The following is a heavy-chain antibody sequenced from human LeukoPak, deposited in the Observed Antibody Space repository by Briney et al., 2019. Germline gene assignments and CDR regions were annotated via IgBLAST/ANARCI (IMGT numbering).Heavy chain of an antibody. J-gene: IGHJ6*03. D-gene: IGHD4-17*01. V-gene: IGHV3-21*04. CDR3: ARQVTNYSYFYYYYYMDV. CDR2: ISSSSSYI. Sequence: GGSLRLSCAASGFTFSTYTINWVRQAPGKGLEWVSSISSSSSYIYYADSVKGRFTISRDNAKNSLYLQMNSLRSEDTAVYYCARQVTNYSYFYYYYYMDVWGKGTTVTVSS. CDR1: GFTFSTYT.